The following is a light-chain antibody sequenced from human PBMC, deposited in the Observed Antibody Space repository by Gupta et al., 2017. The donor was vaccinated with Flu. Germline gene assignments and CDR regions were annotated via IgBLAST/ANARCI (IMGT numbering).Light chain of an antibody. CDR1: QSIVSW. J-gene: IGKJ1*01. Sequence: VGDRVTITCRASQSIVSWLAWYQQKPGKAPKLLIYKTSNLKSGVPSRFSGSGSGTEFTLTISSLQPDDFASYYCQQYNFSPSFGQGTKVEIK. CDR2: KTS. CDR3: QQYNFSPS. V-gene: IGKV1-5*03.